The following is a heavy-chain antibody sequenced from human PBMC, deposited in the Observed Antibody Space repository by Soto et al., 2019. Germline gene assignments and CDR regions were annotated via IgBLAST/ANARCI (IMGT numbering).Heavy chain of an antibody. Sequence: PGGSLRLSCTGSGFTFSNYAMTWVRQAPGKGLEWVSTISGSTGSTYYADSVKGRFTISRDNYKNNIYLQVNSLRAEDTAVYYCGKEIASAYFTLDDWGPGTQVTVSS. CDR1: GFTFSNYA. CDR3: GKEIASAYFTLDD. D-gene: IGHD6-25*01. CDR2: ISGSTGST. J-gene: IGHJ4*02. V-gene: IGHV3-23*01.